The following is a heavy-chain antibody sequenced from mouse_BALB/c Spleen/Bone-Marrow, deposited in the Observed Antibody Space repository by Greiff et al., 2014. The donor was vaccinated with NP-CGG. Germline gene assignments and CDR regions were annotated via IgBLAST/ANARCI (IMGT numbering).Heavy chain of an antibody. V-gene: IGHV1-14*01. J-gene: IGHJ2*01. CDR2: INPYNDAT. CDR1: GYTFTSYV. Sequence: EVQLQQSGPELVKPGASVKMSCKASGYTFTSYVIHWVKQKPGQGLEWIGYINPYNDATKFNERFEGKATLTSDKSSSTAYMVLSSLTSEDSAVYYCAREGVDYFDYWGQGTTLTVSS. CDR3: AREGVDYFDY.